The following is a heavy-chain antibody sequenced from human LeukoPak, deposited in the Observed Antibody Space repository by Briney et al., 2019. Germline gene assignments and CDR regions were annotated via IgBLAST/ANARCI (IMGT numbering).Heavy chain of an antibody. V-gene: IGHV3-33*01. Sequence: GRSLRLSCAASGFTFSTYGVHWVRQAPGKGLEWVAVIWPDGSNKYYADSVKGRFTISRDNSKSTLYLQMNSLRAEDTAVYYCARVGLTALPVDYWGQGALVTVSS. CDR2: IWPDGSNK. CDR3: ARVGLTALPVDY. D-gene: IGHD2-21*02. CDR1: GFTFSTYG. J-gene: IGHJ4*02.